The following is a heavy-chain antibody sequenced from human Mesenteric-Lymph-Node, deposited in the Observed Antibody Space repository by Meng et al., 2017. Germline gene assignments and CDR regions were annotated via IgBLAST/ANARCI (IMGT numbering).Heavy chain of an antibody. Sequence: ASVKVSCKASGYTFTGYYMHWVRQAPGQGLEWMGRINPNSGGTNYAQKFQGRVTMTRDTSISTAYMELSRLRSDDTAVYYCARETGAYDYVWGSYRYPSSDAFDIWGQGTMVTVSS. J-gene: IGHJ3*02. CDR2: INPNSGGT. CDR3: ARETGAYDYVWGSYRYPSSDAFDI. V-gene: IGHV1-2*06. D-gene: IGHD3-16*02. CDR1: GYTFTGYY.